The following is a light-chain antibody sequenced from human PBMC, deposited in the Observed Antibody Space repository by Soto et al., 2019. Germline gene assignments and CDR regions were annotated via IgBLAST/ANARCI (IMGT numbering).Light chain of an antibody. CDR1: QSVSSN. J-gene: IGKJ5*01. Sequence: EIVMTQSPATLSVSPGERSTLSCRASQSVSSNLAWYQQKPGQAPRLLIYGASNRATGIPDTFSGSGSGTDFTLTISRLEPEDFAVYYCQQYGKSPITFGQGTRLEIK. CDR3: QQYGKSPIT. CDR2: GAS. V-gene: IGKV3-20*01.